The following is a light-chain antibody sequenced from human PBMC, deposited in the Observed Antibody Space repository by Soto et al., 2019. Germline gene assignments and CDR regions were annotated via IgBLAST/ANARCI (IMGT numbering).Light chain of an antibody. J-gene: IGKJ1*01. CDR2: GAS. CDR1: ESVSSSY. Sequence: EIVLTQSPGTLSLSPGERATLSCRASESVSSSYLAWYQQKPGQAPMLLIFGASSRATGTPDRFSGSGSGTDFTLTISRLEPEDFAVYYCQQYGSSPPWTFGQGTEVEIK. V-gene: IGKV3-20*01. CDR3: QQYGSSPPWT.